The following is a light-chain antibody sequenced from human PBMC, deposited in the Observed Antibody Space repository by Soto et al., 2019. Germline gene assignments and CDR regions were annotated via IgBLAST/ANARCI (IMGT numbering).Light chain of an antibody. J-gene: IGKJ1*01. V-gene: IGKV3-15*01. CDR1: QNIDNK. CDR3: QQSNILPWT. Sequence: EIEMTLSPATLSVTPGERATLSCRASQNIDNKLVWYQQKPGQVPRLLIYDASTRATGIPARFSGSGSGTEFTLTISSLQSEDFALYYCQQSNILPWTFAQGTKVDIK. CDR2: DAS.